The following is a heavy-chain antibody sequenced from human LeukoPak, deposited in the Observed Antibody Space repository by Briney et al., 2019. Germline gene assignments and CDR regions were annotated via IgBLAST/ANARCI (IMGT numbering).Heavy chain of an antibody. Sequence: SETLSLTCTVSGGSLSSYYWSWIRQPPGKGLEWIGRISYSGSTFYTPSLKSRVTISADTSKNQFSLKLTSVTAADTAVYYCARHADCLGDCYRNWGQGTLVTVSS. J-gene: IGHJ4*02. CDR1: GGSLSSYY. CDR2: ISYSGST. CDR3: ARHADCLGDCYRN. V-gene: IGHV4-59*05. D-gene: IGHD2-21*01.